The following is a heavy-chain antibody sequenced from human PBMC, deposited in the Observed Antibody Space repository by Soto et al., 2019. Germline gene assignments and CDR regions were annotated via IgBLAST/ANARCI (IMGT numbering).Heavy chain of an antibody. CDR2: IYHSGVT. CDR1: GDSYSTSPNS. J-gene: IGHJ5*02. V-gene: IGHV4-30-2*01. D-gene: IGHD6-19*01. CDR3: AGIPYTSGFMFGP. Sequence: TLSLTRRVSGDSYSTSPNSWRWIQQPPGKALEWVGFIYHSGVTSYNPSLKSRVSISLEMSNNQCTLNLRSVTAADTAVYYFAGIPYTSGFMFGPWGPVTLVTVSS.